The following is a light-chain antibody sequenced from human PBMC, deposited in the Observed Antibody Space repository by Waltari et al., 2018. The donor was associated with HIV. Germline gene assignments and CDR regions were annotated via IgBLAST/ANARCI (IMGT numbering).Light chain of an antibody. J-gene: IGKJ1*01. CDR1: QSVLYSSNNENY. V-gene: IGKV4-1*01. Sequence: DIVMTQSPDSLAVSLGERATINCKSSQSVLYSSNNENYLAWYQQKPGQPPKLLIYWASTRESGVPDRFSGSGSGTDVTLTISSLQAEDVAVYYCQQYYSPPGRTFGQGTKVEIK. CDR2: WAS. CDR3: QQYYSPPGRT.